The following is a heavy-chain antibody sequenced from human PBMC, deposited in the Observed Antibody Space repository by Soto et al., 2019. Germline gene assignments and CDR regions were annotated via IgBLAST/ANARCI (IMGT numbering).Heavy chain of an antibody. Sequence: ASVKVSCKASGYTFTSYDINWVRQATGQGLEWMGWMNPNSGNTGYAQKFQGRVTMTRNTSISTAYMELSSLRSEDPAVYYCARVTFGVVTPDDYWGQGPLVTVPS. CDR3: ARVTFGVVTPDDY. CDR1: GYTFTSYD. J-gene: IGHJ4*02. CDR2: MNPNSGNT. V-gene: IGHV1-8*01. D-gene: IGHD3-3*01.